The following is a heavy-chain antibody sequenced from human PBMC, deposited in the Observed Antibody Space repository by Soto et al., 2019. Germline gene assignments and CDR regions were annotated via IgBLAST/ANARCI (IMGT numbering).Heavy chain of an antibody. CDR1: GGSFSGYY. D-gene: IGHD1-26*01. Sequence: PSETLSLTCAVYGGSFSGYYWSWIRQPPGKGLEWIGEINHSGSTNYNPSLKSRVTISVDTSKNQFSLKLSSVTAADTAVYYCARGRGGSYQRYYYYGMDVWGQGTKVTVSS. CDR3: ARGRGGSYQRYYYYGMDV. J-gene: IGHJ6*02. V-gene: IGHV4-34*01. CDR2: INHSGST.